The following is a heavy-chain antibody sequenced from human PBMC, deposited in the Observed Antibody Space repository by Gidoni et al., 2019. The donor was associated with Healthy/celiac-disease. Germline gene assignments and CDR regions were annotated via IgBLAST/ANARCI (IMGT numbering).Heavy chain of an antibody. CDR1: GYTLTSYS. V-gene: IGHV1-46*03. Sequence: QVQLAQSGAEVKKPGASVKVSCKASGYTLTSYSMHWVRQATDHGLEWTGIIKPSGGSRCYAQKFQGRVTMTRDTYTSTVYMELSSLRSEDTAVYYCARAKPRIAAAGAHWFDPWGQGTLVTVSS. CDR3: ARAKPRIAAAGAHWFDP. D-gene: IGHD6-13*01. J-gene: IGHJ5*02. CDR2: IKPSGGSR.